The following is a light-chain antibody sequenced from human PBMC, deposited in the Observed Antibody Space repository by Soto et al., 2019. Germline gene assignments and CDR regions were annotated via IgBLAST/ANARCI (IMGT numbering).Light chain of an antibody. CDR1: SGDVGGYNY. CDR2: DVS. J-gene: IGLJ1*01. CDR3: SSYTTTNTLGYV. V-gene: IGLV2-14*03. Sequence: ALTQPASVSGSPGQSIAISCTGTSGDVGGYNYVSWYQQHPDKAPKLIIFDVSNRPSGISIRFSGSKSGNTASLTISGLQAEDEADYYCSSYTTTNTLGYVFGTGTKVTVL.